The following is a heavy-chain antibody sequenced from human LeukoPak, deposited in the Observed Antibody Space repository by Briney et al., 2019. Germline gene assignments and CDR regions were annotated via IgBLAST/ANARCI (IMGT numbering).Heavy chain of an antibody. D-gene: IGHD3-10*01. CDR2: ISGSGGST. V-gene: IGHV3-23*01. Sequence: PGGSLRLSCAASGFTFSSYAMSWVRQAPGKGLEWVSAISGSGGSTYYADSVKGRFTISRDNSKNTLYLQMNSLRAEDTAVYYCAKESIMMHYYGSGSYSLDYWGQGTLVTVSS. J-gene: IGHJ4*02. CDR3: AKESIMMHYYGSGSYSLDY. CDR1: GFTFSSYA.